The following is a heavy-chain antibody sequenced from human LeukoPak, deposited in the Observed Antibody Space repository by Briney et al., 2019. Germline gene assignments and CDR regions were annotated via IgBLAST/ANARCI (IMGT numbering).Heavy chain of an antibody. J-gene: IGHJ5*02. CDR1: GYTFTSYD. CDR2: MNPNSGNT. V-gene: IGHV1-8*01. Sequence: GALVKVSCKASGYTFTSYDINWVRQATGQGLEWMGWMNPNSGNTGYAQKFQGRVTMTRNTSISTAYMELSSLRSEDTAVYYCARAPLFGSYVWFDPWGQGTLVTVSS. D-gene: IGHD3-16*01. CDR3: ARAPLFGSYVWFDP.